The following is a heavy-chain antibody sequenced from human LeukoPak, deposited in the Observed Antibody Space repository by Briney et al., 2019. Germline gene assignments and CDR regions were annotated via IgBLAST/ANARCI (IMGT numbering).Heavy chain of an antibody. CDR3: ARRIAVAGDGAYYGMDV. D-gene: IGHD6-19*01. CDR1: GYSFTSYW. V-gene: IGHV5-51*01. J-gene: IGHJ6*02. CDR2: IYPGDSDT. Sequence: GESLKISCKGSGYSFTSYWIGWVRQMPGKGLEWMGIIYPGDSDTRYSPSFQGQVTISADKSISPAYLQWSSLRASDTAIYYCARRIAVAGDGAYYGMDVWGQGTPVTVSS.